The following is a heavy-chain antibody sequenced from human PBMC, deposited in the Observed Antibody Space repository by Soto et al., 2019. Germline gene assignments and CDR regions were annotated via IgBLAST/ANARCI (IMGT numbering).Heavy chain of an antibody. CDR3: ARGLPSGGSCSAGNWFDP. Sequence: EVQLVESGGGLVQPGGSLRLSCAASGFTLSNYWMHWLRQVPGKGLVWVSRINNDGTSTAYADSVKGRFTISRDNAKNTLYVQMNSLRDEDTAVYYCARGLPSGGSCSAGNWFDPWGQGTLVTVSS. V-gene: IGHV3-74*01. CDR1: GFTLSNYW. D-gene: IGHD2-15*01. J-gene: IGHJ5*02. CDR2: INNDGTST.